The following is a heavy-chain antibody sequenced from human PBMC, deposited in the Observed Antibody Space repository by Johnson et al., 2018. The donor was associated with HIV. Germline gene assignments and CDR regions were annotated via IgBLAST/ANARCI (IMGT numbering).Heavy chain of an antibody. J-gene: IGHJ3*01. Sequence: VQLVESGGGVVQPGRSLRLSCAASGFTFSSYAMHWVRQAPGKGLEYVSAISSNGGSTYYANSVKGRFTISRDNGKDSLYLQMNSLTNEDTGIYYCAKDMVPWFGEFPWAFDAFDFWGQGTVVTVSS. CDR3: AKDMVPWFGEFPWAFDAFDF. CDR1: GFTFSSYA. V-gene: IGHV3-64*01. CDR2: ISSNGGST. D-gene: IGHD3-10*01.